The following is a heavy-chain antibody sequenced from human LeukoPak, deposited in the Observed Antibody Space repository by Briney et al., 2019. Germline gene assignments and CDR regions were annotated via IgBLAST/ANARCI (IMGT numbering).Heavy chain of an antibody. V-gene: IGHV3-23*01. Sequence: GGSLRLSCAASGFTFSSYAMSWVRQAPGKGLEWVSAISGSGGSTYYADSVKGRFTISRDNSKNTLYLQMNSLRAEDTAVYYYAKIGEGVPAAIYYGMDVWGQGTTVTVSS. CDR1: GFTFSSYA. CDR2: ISGSGGST. J-gene: IGHJ6*02. CDR3: AKIGEGVPAAIYYGMDV. D-gene: IGHD2-2*01.